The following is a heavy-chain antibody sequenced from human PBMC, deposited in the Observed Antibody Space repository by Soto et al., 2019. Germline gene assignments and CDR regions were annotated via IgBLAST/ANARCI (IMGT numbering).Heavy chain of an antibody. D-gene: IGHD3-22*01. CDR1: GFTFSDYY. J-gene: IGHJ6*02. Sequence: GGSLRLSCAASGFTFSDYYMSWIRQAPGKGLEWVSDISSSGSIIYYADSVKGRFTISRDNAKNSLYLQMNSLRAEDTAVYYCARVNGYYYYGLDVWGQGTTVTVSS. CDR3: ARVNGYYYYGLDV. V-gene: IGHV3-11*01. CDR2: ISSSGSII.